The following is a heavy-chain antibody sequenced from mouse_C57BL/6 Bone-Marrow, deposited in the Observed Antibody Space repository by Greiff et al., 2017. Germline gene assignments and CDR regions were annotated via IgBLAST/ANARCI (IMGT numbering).Heavy chain of an antibody. V-gene: IGHV5-17*01. CDR1: GFTFSDYG. CDR2: ISSGSSTI. J-gene: IGHJ4*01. Sequence: EVQVVESGGGLVKPGGSLKLSCAASGFTFSDYGMHWVRQAPEKGLEWVAYISSGSSTIYYADTVKGRFTISRDNAKNTLFLQMTSLRSEDTAMYYCARPVNWDAMDYWGQGTSVTVSS. D-gene: IGHD4-1*01. CDR3: ARPVNWDAMDY.